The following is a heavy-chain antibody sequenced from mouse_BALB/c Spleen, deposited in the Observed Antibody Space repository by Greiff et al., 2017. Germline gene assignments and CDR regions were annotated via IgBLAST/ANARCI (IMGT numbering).Heavy chain of an antibody. Sequence: EVKLVESGGGLVKLGGSLKLSCAASGFTFSSYYMSWVRQTPEKRLELVAAINSNGGSTYYPDTVKGRFTISRDNAKNTLYLQMSSLKSEDTALYYCARQDDYDGWFAYWGQGTLVTVSA. V-gene: IGHV5-6-2*01. J-gene: IGHJ3*01. CDR2: INSNGGST. CDR1: GFTFSSYY. D-gene: IGHD2-4*01. CDR3: ARQDDYDGWFAY.